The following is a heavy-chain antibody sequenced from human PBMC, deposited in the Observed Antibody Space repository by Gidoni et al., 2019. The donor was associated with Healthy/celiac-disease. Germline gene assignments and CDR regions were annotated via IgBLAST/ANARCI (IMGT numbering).Heavy chain of an antibody. J-gene: IGHJ5*02. V-gene: IGHV3-30*01. Sequence: QVQLVESGGGVVQPGRSLRLSCAASGFTFSSHAMHWVRQAPGKGLEWVAVISYDGSNKYYADSVKGRFTISRDNSKNTLYLQMNSLRAEDTAVYYCAREDSSSWQRLKSWFDPWGQGTLVTVSS. D-gene: IGHD6-13*01. CDR1: GFTFSSHA. CDR2: ISYDGSNK. CDR3: AREDSSSWQRLKSWFDP.